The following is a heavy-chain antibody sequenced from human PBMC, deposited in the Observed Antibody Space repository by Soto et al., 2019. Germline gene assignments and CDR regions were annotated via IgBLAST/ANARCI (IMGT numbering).Heavy chain of an antibody. CDR2: ISGSGGSM. Sequence: EVQLLESGGGLVQPGGSLRLSCAASGFTFSSYAMRWVRQDPGKGLEWVSAISGSGGSMYYADSVKGRFTISRDNSKNTLYLQMNCLRAEDTAVYYCARRCSGSYYDYWGQGTMVTVSS. V-gene: IGHV3-23*01. D-gene: IGHD1-26*01. J-gene: IGHJ4*02. CDR1: GFTFSSYA. CDR3: ARRCSGSYYDY.